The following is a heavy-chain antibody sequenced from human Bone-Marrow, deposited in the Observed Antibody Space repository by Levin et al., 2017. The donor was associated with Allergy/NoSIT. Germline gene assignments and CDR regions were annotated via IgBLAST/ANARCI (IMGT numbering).Heavy chain of an antibody. CDR3: ARDPPRADRYVFEI. D-gene: IGHD1-14*01. CDR2: IHSGNTT. CDR1: GFTIGTSS. J-gene: IGHJ3*02. V-gene: IGHV3-66*01. Sequence: GGSLRLSCAASGFTIGTSSMNWVRQAPGKGLEWVSVIHSGNTTYYADSVNGRFTISRDNSKSTLYLEMNSLRAEDTAVYYCARDPPRADRYVFEIWGQGTMVTVSS.